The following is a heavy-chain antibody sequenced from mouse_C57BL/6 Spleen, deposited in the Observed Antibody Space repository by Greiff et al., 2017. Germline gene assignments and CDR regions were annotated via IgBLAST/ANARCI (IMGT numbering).Heavy chain of an antibody. CDR1: GFTFSDSG. J-gene: IGHJ1*03. CDR3: ARLYYGNLYWYFDV. D-gene: IGHD2-1*01. Sequence: EVMLVESGGGLVKPGGSLKLSCAASGFTFSDSGMNWVRQAPEKGLEWVAYISSGSSTIYYADTVKGRFTISRDNAKNNLFLQMTSLRSEDTAMYYGARLYYGNLYWYFDVWGTGTTVTVSS. CDR2: ISSGSSTI. V-gene: IGHV5-17*01.